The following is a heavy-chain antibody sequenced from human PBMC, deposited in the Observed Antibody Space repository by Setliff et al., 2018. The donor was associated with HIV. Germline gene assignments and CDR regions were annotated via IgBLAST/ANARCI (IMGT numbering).Heavy chain of an antibody. V-gene: IGHV1-18*01. Sequence: RASVKVSCKASGYTFTSYGISWVRQAPGQGLEWMGWISAYTANTNYAQNLQGRVTLTTDTSTSTAYMELRSLRSDDTAVYYCARVRVGATPLDYWGQGTLVTVSS. CDR3: ARVRVGATPLDY. CDR1: GYTFTSYG. CDR2: ISAYTANT. J-gene: IGHJ4*02. D-gene: IGHD1-26*01.